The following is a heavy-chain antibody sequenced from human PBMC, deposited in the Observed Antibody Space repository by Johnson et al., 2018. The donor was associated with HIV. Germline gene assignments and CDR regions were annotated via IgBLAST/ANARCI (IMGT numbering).Heavy chain of an antibody. CDR2: SDSGDNT. V-gene: IGHV3-23*04. CDR3: AREVEITMVQGVIIGDAFDI. Sequence: VQLVESGGGLVQPGGSLRLSCAASGFTVSSNYMSWVRQAPGKGLEWVSAISDSGDNTYYADSVRGRFTISRDNSKNTLYLQMNSLRAEDTALYYCAREVEITMVQGVIIGDAFDIWGQGTMVTVSS. D-gene: IGHD3-10*01. CDR1: GFTVSSNY. J-gene: IGHJ3*02.